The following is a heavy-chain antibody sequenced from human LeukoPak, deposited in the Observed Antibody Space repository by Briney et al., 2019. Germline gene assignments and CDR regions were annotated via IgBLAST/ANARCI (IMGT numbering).Heavy chain of an antibody. V-gene: IGHV3-48*04. CDR2: ISSSGSTI. J-gene: IGHJ4*02. Sequence: PGGSLRLSCAASGFTFRSYSMNWVRQAPGKGLEWVSYISSSGSTIYYADSVKGRFTISRDNAKNSLYLQMNSLRAEDTAVYYCARELHYYDSSGYYSYWGQGTLVTVSS. CDR1: GFTFRSYS. D-gene: IGHD3-22*01. CDR3: ARELHYYDSSGYYSY.